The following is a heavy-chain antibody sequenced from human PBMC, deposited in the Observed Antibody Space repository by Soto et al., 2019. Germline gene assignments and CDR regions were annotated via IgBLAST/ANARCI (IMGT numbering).Heavy chain of an antibody. CDR1: GGSISSSSYY. V-gene: IGHV4-39*07. D-gene: IGHD6-13*01. J-gene: IGHJ4*02. CDR3: AGYIAAADYYFDY. Sequence: SETLSLTCTVSGGSISSSSYYWGWIRQPPGKGLEWIGSIYYSGSTYYNPSLKSRVTISVDTSKNQFSLKLSSVTAADTAVYYCAGYIAAADYYFDYWGQGTLVTVSS. CDR2: IYYSGST.